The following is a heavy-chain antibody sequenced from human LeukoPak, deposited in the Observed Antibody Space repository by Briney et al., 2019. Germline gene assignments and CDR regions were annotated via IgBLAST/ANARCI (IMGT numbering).Heavy chain of an antibody. J-gene: IGHJ4*02. V-gene: IGHV1-18*01. CDR3: ARDGGEVYNYDSSVQPGFDF. CDR2: INTHNGDT. D-gene: IGHD3-22*01. Sequence: GASVKVSCKASGYTFTTYGLNWVRQAPGQGLEWMGWINTHNGDTNYAQKFQGRVSMTTNTSTRTAYMELRSLRSDDTAVYYCARDGGEVYNYDSSVQPGFDFWGQGTLVTVSS. CDR1: GYTFTTYG.